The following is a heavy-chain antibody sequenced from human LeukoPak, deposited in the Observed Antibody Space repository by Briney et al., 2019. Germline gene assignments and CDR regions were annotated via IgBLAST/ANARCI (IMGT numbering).Heavy chain of an antibody. CDR1: GYTFTSYD. V-gene: IGHV1-8*01. CDR2: ISTYNYNT. CDR3: ARGLLGEQLAYYYYGMDV. D-gene: IGHD6-13*01. Sequence: ASVKVSCKTSGYTFTSYDITWVRQAPGQGLEWMGYISTYNYNTHHSQKFQGRVTMTRKTSISTAYMELSSLRSEDTAVYYCARGLLGEQLAYYYYGMDVWGQGTTVTVSS. J-gene: IGHJ6*02.